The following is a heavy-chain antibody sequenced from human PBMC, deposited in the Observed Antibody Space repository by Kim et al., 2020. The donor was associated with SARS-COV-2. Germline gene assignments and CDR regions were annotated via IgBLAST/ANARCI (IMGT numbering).Heavy chain of an antibody. V-gene: IGHV3-30*01. D-gene: IGHD1-26*01. CDR3: AGAGGGSYYAYLDY. J-gene: IGHJ4*02. Sequence: ADCGRGRFTISIDNSKNTLYLKMNSLRAEDTAVYYCAGAGGGSYYAYLDYWGQGTLVTVSS.